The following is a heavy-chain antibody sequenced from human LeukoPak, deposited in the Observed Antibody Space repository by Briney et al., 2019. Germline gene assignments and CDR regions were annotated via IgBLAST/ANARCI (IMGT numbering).Heavy chain of an antibody. CDR3: ARGWGGDFDY. CDR2: ISWNSGSI. D-gene: IGHD3-16*01. Sequence: TGGSLRLSCAASGFTFDDYAMHWVRQAPGKGLEWVSGISWNSGSIGYADSVKGRFTISRDNAKNSLYLQMNSLRAEDTAVYYCARGWGGDFDYWGQGNLVTVSS. CDR1: GFTFDDYA. J-gene: IGHJ4*02. V-gene: IGHV3-9*01.